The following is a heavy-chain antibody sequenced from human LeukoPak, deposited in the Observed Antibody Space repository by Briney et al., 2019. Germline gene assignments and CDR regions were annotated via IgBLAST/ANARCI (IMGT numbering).Heavy chain of an antibody. V-gene: IGHV4-4*07. CDR2: IYSSGST. Sequence: SETLSLTCTVSGGSISSYYWSWIRQPAGKGLEWIGRIYSSGSTNCNPSLKSRVTMSVDTSKNQFSLRLSSVTAADTAVYYCARVGSSGWYTWFDPWGQGTLVTVSS. J-gene: IGHJ5*02. D-gene: IGHD6-19*01. CDR1: GGSISSYY. CDR3: ARVGSSGWYTWFDP.